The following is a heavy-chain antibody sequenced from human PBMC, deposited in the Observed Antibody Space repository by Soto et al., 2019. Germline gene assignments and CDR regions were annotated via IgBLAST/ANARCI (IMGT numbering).Heavy chain of an antibody. J-gene: IGHJ4*02. CDR1: GYTFTSYA. D-gene: IGHD5-18*01. CDR2: INAGNGNT. V-gene: IGHV1-3*01. CDR3: ARDSMIQLWLPVY. Sequence: ASVKVSCKASGYTFTSYAMHWVRQAPGQRLEWMGWINAGNGNTKYSQKFQGRVTITRDTSASTAYMELSSLRAEDTAVYYCARDSMIQLWLPVYWGQGTLVTVSS.